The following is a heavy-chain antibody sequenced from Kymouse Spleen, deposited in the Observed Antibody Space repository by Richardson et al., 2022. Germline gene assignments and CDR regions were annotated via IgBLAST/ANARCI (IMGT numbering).Heavy chain of an antibody. CDR1: GFTFSNAW. V-gene: IGHV3-15*01. CDR3: TTIVGATRSDAFDI. D-gene: IGHD1-26*01. Sequence: EVQLVESGGGLVKPGGSLRLSCAASGFTFSNAWMSWVRQAPGKGLEWVGRIKSKTDGGTTDYAAPVKGRFTISRDDSKNTLYLQMNSLKTEDTAVYYCTTIVGATRSDAFDIWGQGTMVTVSS. CDR2: IKSKTDGGTT. J-gene: IGHJ3*02.